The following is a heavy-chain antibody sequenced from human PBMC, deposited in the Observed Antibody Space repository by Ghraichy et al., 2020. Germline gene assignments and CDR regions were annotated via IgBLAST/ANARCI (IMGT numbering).Heavy chain of an antibody. Sequence: SETLSLTCTVSGGSISSYYWSWIRRPPGKGLEWIGYIYDSGTTNYNPSLKSRVTISVDTSKNQFSLRLSSVTAADTAVYYCARVLGYCSSTSCYGGYYYHGMDVWGQGTTVTVSS. J-gene: IGHJ6*02. CDR2: IYDSGTT. V-gene: IGHV4-59*01. D-gene: IGHD2-2*01. CDR3: ARVLGYCSSTSCYGGYYYHGMDV. CDR1: GGSISSYY.